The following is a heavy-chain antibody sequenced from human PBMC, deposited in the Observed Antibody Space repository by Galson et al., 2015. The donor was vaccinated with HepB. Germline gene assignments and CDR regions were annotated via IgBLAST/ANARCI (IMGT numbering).Heavy chain of an antibody. CDR3: ASSSEGMVVAASPLRINWFDP. V-gene: IGHV1-69*13. J-gene: IGHJ5*02. D-gene: IGHD2-15*01. CDR2: IIPIFGTA. CDR1: GGTFSSYA. Sequence: SVKVSCKASGGTFSSYAISWVRQAPGQGLEWMGGIIPIFGTANYAQKFQGRVTITADESTSTAYMELSSLRSEDTAVYYCASSSEGMVVAASPLRINWFDPWGQGTLVTVSS.